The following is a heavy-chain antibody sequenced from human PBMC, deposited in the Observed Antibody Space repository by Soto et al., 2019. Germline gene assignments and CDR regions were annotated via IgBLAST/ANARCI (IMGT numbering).Heavy chain of an antibody. Sequence: EVQLVESGGGLIQPGGSLRLSCAASGFTVSSNYMSWVRQAPGKGLEWVSVIYSGGSRYYADSVKGRFTISRDKSKSTLYLQMNSLRAEDTAVYYCARGYDYGDYIYGMDVWGHGTTVTVSS. V-gene: IGHV3-53*01. CDR2: IYSGGSR. CDR1: GFTVSSNY. CDR3: ARGYDYGDYIYGMDV. J-gene: IGHJ6*02. D-gene: IGHD4-17*01.